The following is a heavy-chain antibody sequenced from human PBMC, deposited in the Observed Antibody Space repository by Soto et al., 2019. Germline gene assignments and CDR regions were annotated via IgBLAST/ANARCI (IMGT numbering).Heavy chain of an antibody. CDR3: ARVTIFGVVLWFDP. J-gene: IGHJ5*02. V-gene: IGHV1-8*01. Sequence: QVQLVQSGAEVKKRGASVKVSCKASGYTFTSYDSNWVRQATGQGLEWMGWMNPNSGNTGYAQKFQGRVTMTRNTSISTAYMELSSLRSEDTAVYYCARVTIFGVVLWFDPWGQGTLVTVSS. D-gene: IGHD3-3*01. CDR2: MNPNSGNT. CDR1: GYTFTSYD.